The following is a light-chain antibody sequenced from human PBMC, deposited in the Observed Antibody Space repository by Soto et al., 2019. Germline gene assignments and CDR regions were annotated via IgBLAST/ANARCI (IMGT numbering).Light chain of an antibody. CDR2: GAS. V-gene: IGKV3-15*01. CDR1: QGVSSN. CDR3: QQYYNWRPR. J-gene: IGKJ1*01. Sequence: EVVMTQSPATLSVSPGDTATLSCRASQGVSSNLAWYQQKSGQAPRLLIYGASTRATGVPARFSGSGSGTEFTLTISRLQSEDFEVYYCQQYYNWRPRLGQGTKVDIK.